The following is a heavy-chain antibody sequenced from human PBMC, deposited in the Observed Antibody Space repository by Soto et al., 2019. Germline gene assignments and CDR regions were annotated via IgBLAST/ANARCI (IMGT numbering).Heavy chain of an antibody. Sequence: ASVKVSCKASGYTFTSYAMHWVRQAPGQRLGWMGWINAGNGNTKYSQKFQGRVTITRDTSASTAYMELSSLRSEDTAVYYCARDRSIAAAGTFFYYYYGMDVWGQGTTVTVSS. CDR3: ARDRSIAAAGTFFYYYYGMDV. CDR2: INAGNGNT. D-gene: IGHD6-13*01. V-gene: IGHV1-3*01. CDR1: GYTFTSYA. J-gene: IGHJ6*02.